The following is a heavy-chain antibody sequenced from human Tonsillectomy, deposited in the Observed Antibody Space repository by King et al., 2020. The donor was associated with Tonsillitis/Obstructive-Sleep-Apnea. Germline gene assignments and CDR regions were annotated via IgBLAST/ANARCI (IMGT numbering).Heavy chain of an antibody. Sequence: VQLVESGGGVVQPGRSLTLSCAASGFTFNDYGMHWVRQAPGKGLEWVAVIWYDGSNKYYADSVKGRFTISRDNSENTLYLQMNSLGAEDTAVYHCARESLCSSTSCCLDYWGQGTLVTVSS. CDR2: IWYDGSNK. J-gene: IGHJ4*02. V-gene: IGHV3-33*01. D-gene: IGHD2-2*01. CDR1: GFTFNDYG. CDR3: ARESLCSSTSCCLDY.